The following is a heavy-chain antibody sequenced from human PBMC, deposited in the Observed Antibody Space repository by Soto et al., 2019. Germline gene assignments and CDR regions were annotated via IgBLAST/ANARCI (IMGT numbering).Heavy chain of an antibody. CDR3: AKDVTGTTEGAYYFDC. Sequence: EVQLLESGGGLVQPGGSLRLSCAASGFTFSSYAMSWVRQAPGKGLEWVSAISGSGGSTYYADSVKGRFTISRDNSKNTLYLQMNSLRAEDTAVYYCAKDVTGTTEGAYYFDCWGQGTLVTVSS. CDR1: GFTFSSYA. D-gene: IGHD1-7*01. CDR2: ISGSGGST. J-gene: IGHJ4*02. V-gene: IGHV3-23*01.